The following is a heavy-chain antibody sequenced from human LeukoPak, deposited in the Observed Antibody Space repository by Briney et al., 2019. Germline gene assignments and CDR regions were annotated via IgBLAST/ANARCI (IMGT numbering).Heavy chain of an antibody. V-gene: IGHV3-7*01. CDR1: GFTVSSNY. J-gene: IGHJ4*02. Sequence: PGGSLRLSCAASGFTVSSNYMSWVRQAPGKGLEWVANIKQDGSEKYYVDSVKGRFTISRDNAKNSLYLQMNSLRDEDTAVYYCARDEGALSYWGQGTLVTVSS. CDR3: ARDEGALSY. D-gene: IGHD1-26*01. CDR2: IKQDGSEK.